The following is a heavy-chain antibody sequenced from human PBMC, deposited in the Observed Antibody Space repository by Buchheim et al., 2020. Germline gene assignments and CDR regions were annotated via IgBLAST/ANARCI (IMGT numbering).Heavy chain of an antibody. Sequence: EVQLLESGGGLVQPGKSLRLSCAASGFTFSTYGMSWVRQAPGKGLEWVSGFSGSGGTTLYADSVKGRFTISRDTSKNTLYLQMNSLRAEDTAVYYCAKAWGGSTWTAFFDNWGQGTL. CDR2: FSGSGGTT. CDR3: AKAWGGSTWTAFFDN. J-gene: IGHJ4*02. V-gene: IGHV3-23*01. CDR1: GFTFSTYG. D-gene: IGHD6-13*01.